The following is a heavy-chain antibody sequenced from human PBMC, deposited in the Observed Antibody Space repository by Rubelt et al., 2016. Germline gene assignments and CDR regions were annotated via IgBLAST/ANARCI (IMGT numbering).Heavy chain of an antibody. V-gene: IGHV4-34*01. CDR2: INHSGST. J-gene: IGHJ4*02. Sequence: QVQLQQWGAGLLKPSETLSLTCAVYGGSFSGYYWSWIRQPPGKGLEWIGEINHSGSTNYNPSLKSRVTISVDTSKNQFSLKLGSVTAADTAVYYCARGRRTSSSWGYWGQGTLVTVSS. CDR1: GGSFSGYY. D-gene: IGHD6-13*01. CDR3: ARGRRTSSSWGY.